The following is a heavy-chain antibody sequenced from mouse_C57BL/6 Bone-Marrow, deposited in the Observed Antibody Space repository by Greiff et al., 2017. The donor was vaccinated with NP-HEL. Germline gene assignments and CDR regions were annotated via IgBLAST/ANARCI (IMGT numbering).Heavy chain of an antibody. CDR3: AKIDGNYLYYYAMDY. V-gene: IGHV2-5*01. CDR1: GFSLTSYG. Sequence: VMLVESGPGLVQPSQSLSITCTVSGFSLTSYGVHWVRQSPGKGLEWLGVIWRGGSTDYNAAFMSRLSITKDNSKSQVFFKMNSLQADDTAIYYCAKIDGNYLYYYAMDYWGQGTSVTVSS. D-gene: IGHD2-1*01. CDR2: IWRGGST. J-gene: IGHJ4*01.